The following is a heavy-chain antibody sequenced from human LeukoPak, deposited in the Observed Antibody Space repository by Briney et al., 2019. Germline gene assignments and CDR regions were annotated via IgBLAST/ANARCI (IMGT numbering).Heavy chain of an antibody. J-gene: IGHJ4*02. D-gene: IGHD6-6*01. CDR3: VSQYGSSTHY. CDR2: IKPDGSER. V-gene: IGHV3-7*02. Sequence: GGSLRLSCAASEFTFSNYWMGWVRQAPGKELEWVANIKPDGSERHYVDSVEGRFTISRDNAQNSLYLQMNGLRAEDTAVYYCVSQYGSSTHYWGQGTLVTVSA. CDR1: EFTFSNYW.